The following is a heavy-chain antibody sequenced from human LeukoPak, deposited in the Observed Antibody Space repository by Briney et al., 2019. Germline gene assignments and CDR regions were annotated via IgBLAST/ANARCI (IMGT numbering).Heavy chain of an antibody. CDR3: ARDSLNYDILTGYLDY. J-gene: IGHJ4*02. Sequence: GGSLRLSCAASGFTVSSKYMSWVRQAPGKGLEWVSVIYSGGSTYYADSVKGRFTISRDNSKNTLYLQMNSLRAEDTAVYYCARDSLNYDILTGYLDYWGQGTLVTVSS. CDR2: IYSGGST. V-gene: IGHV3-53*05. D-gene: IGHD3-9*01. CDR1: GFTVSSKY.